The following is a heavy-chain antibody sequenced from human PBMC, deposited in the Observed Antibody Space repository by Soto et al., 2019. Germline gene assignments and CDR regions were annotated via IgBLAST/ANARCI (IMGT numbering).Heavy chain of an antibody. CDR3: AKDANDFWSGPPNFDY. Sequence: LSLTCAASGFTFSSYAMSWVRQAPGKGLEWVSAISGSGGSTYYADSVKGRFTISRDNSKNTLYLQMNSLRAEDTAVYYCAKDANDFWSGPPNFDYWGQGTLVTVSS. J-gene: IGHJ4*02. CDR2: ISGSGGST. D-gene: IGHD3-3*01. V-gene: IGHV3-23*01. CDR1: GFTFSSYA.